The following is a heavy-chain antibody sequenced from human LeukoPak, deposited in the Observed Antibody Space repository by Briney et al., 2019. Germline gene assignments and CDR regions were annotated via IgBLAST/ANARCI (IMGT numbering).Heavy chain of an antibody. CDR2: IKQDGSEK. V-gene: IGHV3-7*01. CDR1: GFTFSSHW. J-gene: IGHJ4*02. D-gene: IGHD4-17*01. Sequence: PGGSLRLSCAASGFTFSSHWMSWVRQAPGKGLEWVANIKQDGSEKYYVDSVKGRFTISRDNAKNSLYLQMNSLRAEDTAVYYCARFNGDYSLDWGQGTLVTVSS. CDR3: ARFNGDYSLD.